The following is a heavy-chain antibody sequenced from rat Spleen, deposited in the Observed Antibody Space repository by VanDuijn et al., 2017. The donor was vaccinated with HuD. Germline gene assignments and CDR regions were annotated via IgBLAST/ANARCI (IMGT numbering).Heavy chain of an antibody. J-gene: IGHJ3*01. CDR2: ISPSGGIT. D-gene: IGHD1-7*01. Sequence: EVQLVESGGGLVQPGRSLKLSCVASGFTFSDYAMAWVRQAPTKGLEWVASISPSGGITFYRDAVKGRFTISRDNAKNTLYLQLNSLKSEDTAIYYCTSHTMGMGAYWGQGTLVTVSS. V-gene: IGHV5S13*01. CDR3: TSHTMGMGAY. CDR1: GFTFSDYA.